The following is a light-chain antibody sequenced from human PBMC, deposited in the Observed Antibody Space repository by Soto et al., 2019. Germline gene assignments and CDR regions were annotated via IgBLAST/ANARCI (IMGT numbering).Light chain of an antibody. CDR2: VAS. CDR3: QQYNNWPPIT. Sequence: MRQSPATLSVSPGEGATLSCRSSRVSGDTLACYPHTPGQTRRLLIYVASTSCTGTPARFSGSGSGTEFTLTIRRLQSEDFAVYSCQQYNNWPPITFGQGTRLDI. J-gene: IGKJ5*01. CDR1: RVSGDT. V-gene: IGKV3-15*01.